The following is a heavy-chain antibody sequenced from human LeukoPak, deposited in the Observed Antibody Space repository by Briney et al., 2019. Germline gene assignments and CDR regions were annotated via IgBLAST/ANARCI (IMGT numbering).Heavy chain of an antibody. D-gene: IGHD1-26*01. CDR3: ARARLASGSYYIPYLDY. Sequence: SETLSLTCTVSGGSISSYYWSWIRQPPGRGLEWIAYIHDSGSTNYNPSLKSRVTISLDTSKKQFSLKMISITAADTAVYYCARARLASGSYYIPYLDYWGQGSLVTVSS. V-gene: IGHV4-59*01. J-gene: IGHJ4*02. CDR1: GGSISSYY. CDR2: IHDSGST.